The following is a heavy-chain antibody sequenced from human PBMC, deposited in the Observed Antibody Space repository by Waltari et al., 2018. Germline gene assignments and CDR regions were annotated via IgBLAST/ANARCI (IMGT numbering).Heavy chain of an antibody. J-gene: IGHJ6*02. CDR1: GGSFSGYY. Sequence: QVQLQQWGAGLLKPSETLSLTCAVYGGSFSGYYWSWIRQPPGKGLEWIGEINHSGSTNYNPSLKSRVTISVDTSKNQFSLKLSSVTAADTAVYYCARVRAGYSYYYYGMDVWGQGTTVTVSS. CDR2: INHSGST. D-gene: IGHD6-19*01. CDR3: ARVRAGYSYYYYGMDV. V-gene: IGHV4-34*01.